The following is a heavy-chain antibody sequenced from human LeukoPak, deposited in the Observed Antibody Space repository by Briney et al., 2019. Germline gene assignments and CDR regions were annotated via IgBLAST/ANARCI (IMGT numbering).Heavy chain of an antibody. CDR3: ATEGRYYYDSSGTDY. D-gene: IGHD3-22*01. V-gene: IGHV3-7*03. CDR1: GFTFSSYW. CDR2: IKQDGSEK. Sequence: GGSLRLSCAASGFTFSSYWMSWVRQAPGKGLEWVANIKQDGSEKYYVDSVKGRFTISRDNAKNSLYLQMNSLRAEDTAVYYCATEGRYYYDSSGTDYWGQGTLVTVSS. J-gene: IGHJ4*02.